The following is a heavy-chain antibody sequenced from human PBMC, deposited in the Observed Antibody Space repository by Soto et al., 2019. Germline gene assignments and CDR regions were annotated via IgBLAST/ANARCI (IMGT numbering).Heavy chain of an antibody. CDR3: AKDLLVRGVKSYYFDY. CDR2: ISGSGGST. CDR1: GFTSSSYA. D-gene: IGHD3-10*01. V-gene: IGHV3-23*01. Sequence: GGSVRLSXAASGFTSSSYAMSWVRQAPGKGLEWVSSISGSGGSTYYADSVKGRFTISRDNSKNTLYLQMNSLRAEDTAVYYCAKDLLVRGVKSYYFDYWGQGTLVTVSA. J-gene: IGHJ4*02.